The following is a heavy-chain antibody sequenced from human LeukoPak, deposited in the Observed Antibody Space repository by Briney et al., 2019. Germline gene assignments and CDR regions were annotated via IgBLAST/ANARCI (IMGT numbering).Heavy chain of an antibody. CDR3: ARDEKKYCSGGSCPACFDY. V-gene: IGHV1-18*04. Sequence: ASVKVSCKASGYTFTGYYMHWVRQAPGQGLEWMAWISGGYNGDSNYALKLRGRLTMTTDTSTSTAYMELRSLRSDDTAVYYCARDEKKYCSGGSCPACFDYWGQGTLVTVSS. D-gene: IGHD2-15*01. CDR2: ISGGYNGDS. CDR1: GYTFTGYY. J-gene: IGHJ4*02.